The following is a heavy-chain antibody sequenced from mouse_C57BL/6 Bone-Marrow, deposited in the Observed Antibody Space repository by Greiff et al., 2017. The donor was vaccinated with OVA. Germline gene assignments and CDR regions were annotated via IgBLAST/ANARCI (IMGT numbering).Heavy chain of an antibody. CDR3: AREGLPPFAY. CDR2: ISDGGSYT. CDR1: GFTFSSYA. D-gene: IGHD3-3*01. J-gene: IGHJ3*01. V-gene: IGHV5-4*01. Sequence: EVKVEESGGGLVKPGGSLKLSCAASGFTFSSYAMSWVRQTPEKRLEWVATISDGGSYTYYPDNVQGRFPISRDNAKNNLYLQMSHLKSEDTAMYYCAREGLPPFAYWGQGTLVTVSA.